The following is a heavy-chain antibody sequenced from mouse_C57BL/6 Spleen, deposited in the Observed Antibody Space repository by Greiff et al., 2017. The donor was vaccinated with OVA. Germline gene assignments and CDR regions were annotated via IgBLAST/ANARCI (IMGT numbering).Heavy chain of an antibody. CDR2: IYPGSGST. CDR1: GYTFTSYW. V-gene: IGHV1-55*01. D-gene: IGHD2-2*01. J-gene: IGHJ4*01. Sequence: QVQLQQPGAELVKPGASVKMSCKASGYTFTSYWITWVKQRPGQGLEWIGDIYPGSGSTNYNEKFKSKATLTVDTSTSTSYLQLSSLTSEDSAVDYCARSGYYDAMDYWGQGTSVTVSS. CDR3: ARSGYYDAMDY.